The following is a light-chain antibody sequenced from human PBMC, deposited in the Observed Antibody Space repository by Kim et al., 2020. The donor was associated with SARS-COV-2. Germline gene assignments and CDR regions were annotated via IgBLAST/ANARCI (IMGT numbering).Light chain of an antibody. CDR3: QQRGNWPLT. J-gene: IGKJ4*01. Sequence: LSPGESAPLSCRASQSVSSYLAWYQPKPGQAPRLLIYDASNRATGIPARFSGSGSGTDFTLTIGSLEPEDFAVYYCQQRGNWPLTFGGGTKVDIK. CDR2: DAS. V-gene: IGKV3-11*01. CDR1: QSVSSY.